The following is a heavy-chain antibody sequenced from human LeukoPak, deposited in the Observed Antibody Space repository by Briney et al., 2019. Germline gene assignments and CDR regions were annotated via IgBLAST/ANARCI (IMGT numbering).Heavy chain of an antibody. Sequence: GGSLRLSCAASGFTFSSYAMSWVRQAPGKGLEWVSSISGSGGSTYYADSVKGRFTISRDNSKNTLYVQMSSLRVEDTAVYYCAKDLAAGSGSYALPYFGCWGQGTLVTVSS. CDR2: ISGSGGST. V-gene: IGHV3-23*01. D-gene: IGHD3-10*01. CDR1: GFTFSSYA. CDR3: AKDLAAGSGSYALPYFGC. J-gene: IGHJ4*02.